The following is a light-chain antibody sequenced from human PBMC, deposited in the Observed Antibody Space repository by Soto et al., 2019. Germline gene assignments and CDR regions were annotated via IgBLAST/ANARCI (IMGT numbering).Light chain of an antibody. CDR3: QQYENLPS. CDR1: QSVSSD. J-gene: IGKJ4*01. V-gene: IGKV3-15*01. Sequence: EIVMTPSPATLSVSPGETAYLSCRASQSVSSDLAWYHQKPGQAPRLLIYGASTRATGIPARFSGSGSGTDFTFTINSLQPEDIGTYYCQQYENLPSFGGGTKVDIK. CDR2: GAS.